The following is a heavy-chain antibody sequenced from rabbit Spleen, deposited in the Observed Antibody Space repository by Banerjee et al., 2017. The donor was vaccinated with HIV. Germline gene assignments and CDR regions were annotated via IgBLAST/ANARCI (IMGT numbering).Heavy chain of an antibody. V-gene: IGHV1S45*01. D-gene: IGHD8-1*01. J-gene: IGHJ4*01. CDR3: ARDGAGGSYFAL. Sequence: QQQLEESGGGLVQPGGTLTLTCTASGFSFSNNYYMCWVRQAPGKGLEWIACIEGGSSGFTYFASWAKGRFTISKTSSTTVTLQMTSLTAADTATYFCARDGAGGSYFALWGQGTRVTVS. CDR2: IEGGSSGFT. CDR1: GFSFSNNYY.